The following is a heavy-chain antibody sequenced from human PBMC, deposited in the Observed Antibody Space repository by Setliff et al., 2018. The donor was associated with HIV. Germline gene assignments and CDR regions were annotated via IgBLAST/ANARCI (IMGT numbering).Heavy chain of an antibody. J-gene: IGHJ2*01. Sequence: RSKAYGGTTEYAASVKGRFTISRDDSKSIAYLQMNSLKTEDTAVYYCTRRPPDYVLQFLEWYLDLWGRGTLVTVSS. D-gene: IGHD3-3*01. CDR2: RSKAYGGTT. V-gene: IGHV3-49*02. CDR3: TRRPPDYVLQFLEWYLDL.